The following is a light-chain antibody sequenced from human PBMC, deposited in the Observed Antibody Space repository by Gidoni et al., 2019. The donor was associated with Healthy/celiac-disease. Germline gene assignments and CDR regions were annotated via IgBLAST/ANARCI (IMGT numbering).Light chain of an antibody. V-gene: IGLV1-40*01. CDR2: GNS. J-gene: IGLJ1*01. Sequence: QSVLTQPPSVSGAPGHRVTISCTGSSSNIGAGYDVHWYQHLPGPAPKLLIYGNSNRPSGVPDRFSGSKSGTSASLAITGLQAEDEADYYCQSYDSSLSGFYVFGTGTKVTVL. CDR1: SSNIGAGYD. CDR3: QSYDSSLSGFYV.